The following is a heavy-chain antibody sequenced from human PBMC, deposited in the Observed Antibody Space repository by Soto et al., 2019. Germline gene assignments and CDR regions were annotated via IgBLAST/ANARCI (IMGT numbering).Heavy chain of an antibody. V-gene: IGHV1-3*01. CDR3: ARDASPHYYDSSGDCFDP. J-gene: IGHJ5*02. CDR2: INAGNGNT. D-gene: IGHD3-22*01. CDR1: GYTFTIYA. Sequence: ASVKVSCKASGYTFTIYAMHWVRQAPGQRLEWMGWINAGNGNTKYSQKFQGRVTITRDTSASTAYMELSSLRSEDTAVYYCARDASPHYYDSSGDCFDPWGQGTLVTVSS.